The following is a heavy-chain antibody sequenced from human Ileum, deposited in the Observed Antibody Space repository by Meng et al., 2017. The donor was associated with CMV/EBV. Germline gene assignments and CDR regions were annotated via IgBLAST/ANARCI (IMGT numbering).Heavy chain of an antibody. V-gene: IGHV4-39*07. Sequence: QLQAARPGLVTPQQTLARTYGVTGGAISVSRYYWGLARQPPGKGLGWIGSMSYRWDTNYLPSLTSRFTMSIDTSKNPFSLSMTSVPAADTAVYYCATFGGGWDLPWGQGTLVTVSS. D-gene: IGHD3-16*01. CDR2: MSYRWDT. CDR3: ATFGGGWDLP. J-gene: IGHJ5*02. CDR1: GGAISVSRYY.